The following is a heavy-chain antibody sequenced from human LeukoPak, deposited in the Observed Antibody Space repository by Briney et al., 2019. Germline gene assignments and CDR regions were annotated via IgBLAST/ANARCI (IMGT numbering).Heavy chain of an antibody. V-gene: IGHV3-11*04. J-gene: IGHJ4*02. Sequence: LSLTCTVSGGSISSSSYYWGWIRQAPGKGLEWVSYISSSGSTIYYADSVKGRFTISRDNAKNSLYLQMNSLRAEDAAVYYCARDFAAGQYYYDSSGSIGGYWGQGILVTVSS. D-gene: IGHD3-22*01. CDR3: ARDFAAGQYYYDSSGSIGGY. CDR2: ISSSGSTI. CDR1: GGSISSSSYY.